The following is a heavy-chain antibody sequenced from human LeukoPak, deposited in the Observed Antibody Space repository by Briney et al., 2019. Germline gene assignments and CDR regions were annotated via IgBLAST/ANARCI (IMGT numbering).Heavy chain of an antibody. J-gene: IGHJ4*02. Sequence: ASVKVSCKXSGYTFTGYYMHWVRQAPGQGLEWMGRINPNSGGTNYAQKFQGRVTMTRDTSISTAYMELSRLRSDDTAVYYCASHRSSGRKAYDEYWGQGTLVTVSS. D-gene: IGHD1-26*01. CDR2: INPNSGGT. CDR3: ASHRSSGRKAYDEY. V-gene: IGHV1-2*06. CDR1: GYTFTGYY.